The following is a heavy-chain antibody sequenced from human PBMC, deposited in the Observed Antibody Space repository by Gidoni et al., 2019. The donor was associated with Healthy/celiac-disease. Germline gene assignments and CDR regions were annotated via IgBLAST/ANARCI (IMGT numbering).Heavy chain of an antibody. Sequence: QVQLVASGGGVVQPGRSLRLSCAASGFTFSSHGMHWVRQAPGKGLEWVAVISYDGSNKYYADSVKGRFTISRDNSKNTLYLQMNSLRAEDTAVYYCAKDEDRSAKWGLPTLVDYWGQGTLVTVSS. J-gene: IGHJ4*02. D-gene: IGHD7-27*01. CDR3: AKDEDRSAKWGLPTLVDY. V-gene: IGHV3-30*18. CDR1: GFTFSSHG. CDR2: ISYDGSNK.